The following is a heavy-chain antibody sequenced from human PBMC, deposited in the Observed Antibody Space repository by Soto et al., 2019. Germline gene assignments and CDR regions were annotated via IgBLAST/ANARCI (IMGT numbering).Heavy chain of an antibody. J-gene: IGHJ6*02. V-gene: IGHV1-69*13. D-gene: IGHD2-15*01. CDR3: ARYCSGGSRYSVLRYYYYGMDV. CDR2: IIPIFGTA. CDR1: GGTFSSYA. Sequence: SVKVSCKASGGTFSSYAISWVRQAPGQGLEWMGGIIPIFGTANYAQKFQGRVTITADESTSTAYMELSSLRSEDTAVYYCARYCSGGSRYSVLRYYYYGMDVWGQGTRVTLSS.